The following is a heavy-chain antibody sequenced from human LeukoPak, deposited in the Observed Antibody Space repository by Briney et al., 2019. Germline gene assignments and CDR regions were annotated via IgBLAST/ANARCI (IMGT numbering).Heavy chain of an antibody. Sequence: ASVKVSCKASGYTFTNYGISWVRQAPGQGLEWMAWISAYSGNTEYAQKMQGRVTMTTDTSTSTAYMELRNLISDDSAVYFCARDVVSTVTAGGIDYWGQGTLVTVSS. CDR3: ARDVVSTVTAGGIDY. V-gene: IGHV1-18*01. CDR2: ISAYSGNT. D-gene: IGHD2-21*02. CDR1: GYTFTNYG. J-gene: IGHJ4*02.